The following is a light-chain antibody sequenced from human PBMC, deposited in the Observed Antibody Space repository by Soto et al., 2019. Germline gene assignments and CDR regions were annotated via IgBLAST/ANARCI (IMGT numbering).Light chain of an antibody. CDR1: SSDVGGYNY. Sequence: QSALTQTASVSVSPGQSISISCTGTSSDVGGYNYVSWYQQHPGKAPKLMIYEVSNRPSGVSNRFSGSKSGNTASLTISGLQAEDEADYYCSSYTSSSSLVFGTGTKVTVL. J-gene: IGLJ1*01. V-gene: IGLV2-14*01. CDR2: EVS. CDR3: SSYTSSSSLV.